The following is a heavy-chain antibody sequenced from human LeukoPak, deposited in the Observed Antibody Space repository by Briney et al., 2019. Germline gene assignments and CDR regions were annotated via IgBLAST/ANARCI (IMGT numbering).Heavy chain of an antibody. Sequence: PGGSLRLSCAASGFTFSGSAMYWVRQASGKGLEWVGRIRSKANNYATEYAAPVKGRFTISRDDSKNTAYLQMNSLRAEDTAVYYCAKDRGLHRYFDYWGQGTLVTVSS. CDR2: IRSKANNYAT. V-gene: IGHV3-73*01. J-gene: IGHJ4*02. CDR1: GFTFSGSA. CDR3: AKDRGLHRYFDY. D-gene: IGHD4-11*01.